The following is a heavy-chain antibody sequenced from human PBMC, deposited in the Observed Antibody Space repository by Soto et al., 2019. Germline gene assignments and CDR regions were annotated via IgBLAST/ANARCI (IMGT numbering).Heavy chain of an antibody. CDR2: IIPIFGTA. CDR1: GGTFSSYA. D-gene: IGHD3-3*01. CDR3: ARFFYDFWSGYYLGWFDP. J-gene: IGHJ5*02. Sequence: QVQLVQSGAEVKKPGSSVKVSCKASGGTFSSYAISWVRQAPGQGLEWMGGIIPIFGTANYAQKFQGRVTITADESTSTAYMELSSLRSEDTAMYYCARFFYDFWSGYYLGWFDPWGQGTLVTVSS. V-gene: IGHV1-69*01.